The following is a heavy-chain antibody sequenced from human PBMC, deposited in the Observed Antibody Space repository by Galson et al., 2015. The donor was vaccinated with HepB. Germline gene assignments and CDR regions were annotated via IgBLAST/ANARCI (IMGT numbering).Heavy chain of an antibody. CDR3: ARDNWGPGAAADPFRDYYYYYMDV. CDR1: GYTFTSYY. V-gene: IGHV1-46*01. J-gene: IGHJ6*03. Sequence: SVKVSCKASGYTFTSYYMHWVRQAPGQGLEWMGIINPSGGSTSYAQKFQGRVTMTRDTSTSTVYMELSSLRSEDTAVYYCARDNWGPGAAADPFRDYYYYYMDVWGKGTTVTVSS. D-gene: IGHD6-13*01. CDR2: INPSGGST.